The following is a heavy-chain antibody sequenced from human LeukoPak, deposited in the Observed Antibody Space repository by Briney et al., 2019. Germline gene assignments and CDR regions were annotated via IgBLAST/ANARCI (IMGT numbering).Heavy chain of an antibody. D-gene: IGHD2-2*01. CDR1: GFTFSSYW. CDR2: MKEDGRGK. J-gene: IGHJ4*02. CDR3: AREMPPGDYFDY. V-gene: IGHV3-7*05. Sequence: GGSLRLSCVASGFTFSSYWMSWVRQAPGKGLEWVANMKEDGRGKYYVDSVTGRFTISRDNAKNSLYLQMSSLRAEDTAVYYCAREMPPGDYFDYWGQGTLVTVSS.